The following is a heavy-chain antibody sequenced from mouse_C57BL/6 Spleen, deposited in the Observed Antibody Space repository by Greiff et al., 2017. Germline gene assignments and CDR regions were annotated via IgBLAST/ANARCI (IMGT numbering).Heavy chain of an antibody. J-gene: IGHJ2*01. CDR2: IYPRSGNT. CDR1: GYTFTSYG. CDR3: ARMTLKSLTGVDY. V-gene: IGHV1-81*01. Sequence: VKLMESGAELARPGASVKLSCKASGYTFTSYGISWVKQRTGQGLEWIGEIYPRSGNTYYNEKFKGKATLTADKSSSTAYMELRSLTSEDSAVYFCARMTLKSLTGVDYWGQGTTLTVSS. D-gene: IGHD4-1*01.